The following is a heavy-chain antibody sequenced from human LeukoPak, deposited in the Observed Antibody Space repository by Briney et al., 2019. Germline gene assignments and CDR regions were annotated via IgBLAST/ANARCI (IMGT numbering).Heavy chain of an antibody. CDR1: GYTFTSYG. D-gene: IGHD3-9*01. CDR2: ISAYNGNT. J-gene: IGHJ4*02. Sequence: ASVKGSCKASGYTFTSYGISWVRQAPGQGLEWMGWISAYNGNTNYAQKLQGRVTMTTDTSTSTAYMELRSLRSDDTAVYYCARETPNSQSDILTGYYNYWGQGTLVTVSS. CDR3: ARETPNSQSDILTGYYNY. V-gene: IGHV1-18*01.